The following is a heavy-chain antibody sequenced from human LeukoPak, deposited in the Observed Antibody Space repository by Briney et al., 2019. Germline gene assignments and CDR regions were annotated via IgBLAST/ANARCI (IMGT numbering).Heavy chain of an antibody. J-gene: IGHJ4*02. CDR3: AREGTMVRGVIITRHFDY. CDR2: IKQDGSEK. Sequence: GGSLRLSCAASGFTFSSYWMSWVRQAPGKGLEWVANIKQDGSEKYYVDSVKGRFTISRDNAKNSLYLQMNSLRAEDTAVYYCAREGTMVRGVIITRHFDYWGQGTLVTVSS. D-gene: IGHD3-10*01. CDR1: GFTFSSYW. V-gene: IGHV3-7*01.